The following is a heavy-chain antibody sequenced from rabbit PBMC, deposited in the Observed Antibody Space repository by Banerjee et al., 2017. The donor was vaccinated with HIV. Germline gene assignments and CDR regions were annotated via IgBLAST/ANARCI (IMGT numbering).Heavy chain of an antibody. CDR1: GFSFSSSYW. V-gene: IGHV1S45*01. D-gene: IGHD8-1*01. CDR2: IAAGSSGST. Sequence: QEQLEESGGDLVKPEGSLTLTCTASGFSFSSSYWMYWVRQAPGKGLEWIACIAAGSSGSTYYASWAKGRFTISKTSSTTVTLQMTSLTAADTATYFCARDMDSGSNYWGYCFNLWGQGTLVTVS. J-gene: IGHJ4*01. CDR3: ARDMDSGSNYWGYCFNL.